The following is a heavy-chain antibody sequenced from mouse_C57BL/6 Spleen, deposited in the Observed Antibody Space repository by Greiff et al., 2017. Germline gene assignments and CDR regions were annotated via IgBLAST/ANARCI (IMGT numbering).Heavy chain of an antibody. J-gene: IGHJ1*03. CDR3: TRGINYSGSSYWYFDV. CDR2: IYPGNSDT. CDR1: GYTFTSYW. D-gene: IGHD1-1*01. Sequence: EVQLQESGTVLARPGASVKMSCKTSGYTFTSYWMHWVKQRPGQGLEWIGAIYPGNSDTSYNQKFKGKAKLTADTSASTAYMERSSLTNEDSAVYYCTRGINYSGSSYWYFDVWGTGTTVTVSS. V-gene: IGHV1-5*01.